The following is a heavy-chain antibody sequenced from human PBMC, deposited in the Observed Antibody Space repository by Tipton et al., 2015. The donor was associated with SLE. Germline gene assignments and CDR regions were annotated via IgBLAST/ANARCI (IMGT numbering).Heavy chain of an antibody. J-gene: IGHJ4*02. CDR3: ARDVYSSRKTYYFDY. Sequence: CVESVRGRFTISRDNSKNTVYLHMDSLRAEDTAVYYCARDVYSSRKTYYFDYWGLGTLVSVSS. D-gene: IGHD6-13*01. V-gene: IGHV3-33*01.